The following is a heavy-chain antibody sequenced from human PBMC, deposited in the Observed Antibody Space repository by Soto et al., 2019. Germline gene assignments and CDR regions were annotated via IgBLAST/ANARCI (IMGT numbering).Heavy chain of an antibody. CDR1: GYTFTGYY. J-gene: IGHJ5*02. CDR2: INPNSGGT. V-gene: IGHV1-2*04. D-gene: IGHD5-12*01. Sequence: GASVKVSCKASGYTFTGYYMHWVRQAPGQGLEWMGWINPNSGGTNYAQKFQGWVTMTRDTSISTAYMELSRLRSDDTAVYYCARGGESSGNDMNWFDPWGQGTLVTVSS. CDR3: ARGGESSGNDMNWFDP.